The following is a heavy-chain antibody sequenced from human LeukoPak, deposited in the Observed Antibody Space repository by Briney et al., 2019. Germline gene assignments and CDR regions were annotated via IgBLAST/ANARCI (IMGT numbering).Heavy chain of an antibody. D-gene: IGHD7-27*01. CDR3: ARDKYWGLYYYYYYYMDV. V-gene: IGHV3-33*01. J-gene: IGHJ6*03. CDR2: IWYDGSNK. Sequence: GRSLRLSCAASGFTFSSYGMHWVRQAPGKGLEWVAVIWYDGSNKYYADSVKGRFTISRDNSKNTLYLQMNSLRAEDTAVYYCARDKYWGLYYYYYYYMDVWGKGTTVTVSS. CDR1: GFTFSSYG.